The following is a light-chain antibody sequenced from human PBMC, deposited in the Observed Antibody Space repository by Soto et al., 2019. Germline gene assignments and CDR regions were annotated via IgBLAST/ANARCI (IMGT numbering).Light chain of an antibody. J-gene: IGKJ5*01. CDR3: LQRSDWPIT. Sequence: EIVLTQSPPTLSLSPGESAALSCRVSQTISTYLAWYQQKPGQAPRRLIYDASTRATGIPARFSGSGSGTDFTLTISYLEPEDFAVYYCLQRSDWPITFGQGTRLEI. V-gene: IGKV3-11*01. CDR2: DAS. CDR1: QTISTY.